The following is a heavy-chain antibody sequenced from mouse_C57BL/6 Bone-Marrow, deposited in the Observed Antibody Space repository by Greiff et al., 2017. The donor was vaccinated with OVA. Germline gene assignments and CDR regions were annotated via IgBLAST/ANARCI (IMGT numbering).Heavy chain of an antibody. Sequence: VQLQQPGAELVKPGASVKLSCKASGYTFTSYWMQWVKQRPGQGLEWIGEIDPSDSYTNYNQKFKGKATLTVDTSSSTAYMQLSSLTSEDSAVYYCVPTSWFAYWGQGTLVTVSA. D-gene: IGHD4-1*02. CDR3: VPTSWFAY. V-gene: IGHV1-50*01. CDR2: IDPSDSYT. CDR1: GYTFTSYW. J-gene: IGHJ3*01.